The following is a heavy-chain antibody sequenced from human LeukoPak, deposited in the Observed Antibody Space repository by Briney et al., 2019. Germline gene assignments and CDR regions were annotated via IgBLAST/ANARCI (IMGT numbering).Heavy chain of an antibody. Sequence: SETLSLTCAVYSGSFSDYYWSWIRQPPGKGLEWIGEINHSGSTNYNPSLKSPVTMSVDTSKKQFSLKLSSVTAADTAVYYCARVPMLVAVFDYWGQGTLVTVSS. CDR2: INHSGST. CDR1: SGSFSDYY. V-gene: IGHV4-34*01. J-gene: IGHJ4*02. CDR3: ARVPMLVAVFDY. D-gene: IGHD3-22*01.